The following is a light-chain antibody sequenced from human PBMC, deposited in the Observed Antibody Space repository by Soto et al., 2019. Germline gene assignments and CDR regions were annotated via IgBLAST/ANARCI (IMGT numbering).Light chain of an antibody. J-gene: IGLJ1*01. CDR2: RDT. V-gene: IGLV3-27*01. CDR3: YSATDDHYV. CDR1: VLTKKF. Sequence: SYELTQPSSVSVSPGQTANITCSGDVLTKKFARWFEQRPGQAPLLLTYRDTVRPSGIPARFSGSSSGTTVTLTISGAQVEDEADYYCYSATDDHYVFGAGTKVTVL.